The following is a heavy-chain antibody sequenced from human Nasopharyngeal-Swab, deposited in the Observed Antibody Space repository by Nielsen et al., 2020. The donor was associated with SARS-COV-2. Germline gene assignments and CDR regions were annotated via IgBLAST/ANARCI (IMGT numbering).Heavy chain of an antibody. CDR1: GGSISSHY. CDR2: IYYSGST. J-gene: IGHJ6*02. D-gene: IGHD4-17*01. Sequence: SETLSLTCNVSGGSISSHYWSWIRQSPGKGLEWIGYIYYSGSTNYNPSLKSRVTISMATSRDQFPLKLSSVTAADTAVYYCARATTSYHGDYGPLYYYYGMDVWGQGTAVTVSS. V-gene: IGHV4-59*11. CDR3: ARATTSYHGDYGPLYYYYGMDV.